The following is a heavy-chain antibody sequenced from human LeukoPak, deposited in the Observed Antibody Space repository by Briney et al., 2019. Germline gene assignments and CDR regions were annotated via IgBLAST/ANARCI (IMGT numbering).Heavy chain of an antibody. D-gene: IGHD1-26*01. CDR2: ISSSSSYI. CDR3: ARAPLRLLVGATFLGYYYYYMDV. Sequence: TGGSLRLSCAASGFTFSSYSMNWVRQAPGKGLEWVSSISSSSSYIYYADSVKGRFTISRDNAKNSLYLQMNSLRAEDTAVYYCARAPLRLLVGATFLGYYYYYMDVWGKGTTVTISS. J-gene: IGHJ6*03. V-gene: IGHV3-21*01. CDR1: GFTFSSYS.